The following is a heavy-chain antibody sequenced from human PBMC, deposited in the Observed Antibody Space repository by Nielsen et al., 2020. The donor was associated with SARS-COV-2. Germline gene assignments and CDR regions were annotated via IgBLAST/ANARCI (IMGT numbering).Heavy chain of an antibody. CDR1: GFTFDDYA. D-gene: IGHD3-10*01. J-gene: IGHJ4*02. CDR3: AKVFPMVRGPWDY. Sequence: GESLKISCAASGFTFDDYAMHWVRQAPGKGLEWVSAISGSGGSTYYADSVKGRFTISRDNSKNTLYLQMNSLRAEDTAVYYCAKVFPMVRGPWDYWGQGTLVTVSS. CDR2: ISGSGGST. V-gene: IGHV3-23*01.